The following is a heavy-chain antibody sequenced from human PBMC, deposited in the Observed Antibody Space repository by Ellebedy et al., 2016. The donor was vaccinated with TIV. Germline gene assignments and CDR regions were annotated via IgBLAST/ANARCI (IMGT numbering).Heavy chain of an antibody. CDR3: ARGVNWFDP. V-gene: IGHV6-1*01. CDR1: GDSVSSTSGA. Sequence: SQTLSLTCGISGDSVSSTSGAWHWFRQSPSRGLEWLGRTYYRSRWFNDYAMSVKSRITINADTSKNQFSLQLNSVTSEDTAVYYCARGVNWFDPWGQGTLVTVSS. D-gene: IGHD3-16*01. CDR2: TYYRSRWFN. J-gene: IGHJ5*02.